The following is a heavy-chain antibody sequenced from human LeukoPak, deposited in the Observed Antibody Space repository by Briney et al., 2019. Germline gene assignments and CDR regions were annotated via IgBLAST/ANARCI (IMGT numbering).Heavy chain of an antibody. V-gene: IGHV1-2*02. J-gene: IGHJ4*02. CDR1: GYTFTGYY. CDR3: AREYSSSYFDY. CDR2: INPNSGGT. Sequence: GASVKVSCKASGYTFTGYYMHWVRQAPGQGPERMGWINPNSGGTNYAQKFQGRVTMTRDTSISTAYMELSRLRSDDTAVYYCAREYSSSYFDYWGQGTLVTVSS. D-gene: IGHD6-13*01.